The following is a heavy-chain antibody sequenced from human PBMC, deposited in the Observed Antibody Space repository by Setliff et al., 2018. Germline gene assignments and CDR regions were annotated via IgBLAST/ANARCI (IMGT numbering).Heavy chain of an antibody. J-gene: IGHJ4*02. CDR1: GGTFSDYY. Sequence: SQTLSLTCAASGGTFSDYYRTWIRQPPGKGLEWIGEINHSGIANYNPSLKSRVTMSVDTSKNQFSLKLTSVTAADTAVYYCARGRNVAARLFDSWGQGTLVTVSS. CDR3: ARGRNVAARLFDS. CDR2: INHSGIA. V-gene: IGHV4-34*01. D-gene: IGHD6-6*01.